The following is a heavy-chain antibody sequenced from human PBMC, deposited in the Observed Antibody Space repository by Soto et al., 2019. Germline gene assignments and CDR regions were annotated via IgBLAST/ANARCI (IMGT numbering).Heavy chain of an antibody. Sequence: PAGSLRLSCVGSGFTFGNYAMSWVRQAPGKGLEWVSSITGIDGRTYYADSVKGRFTISRDNPKNTLYLQMNNLRAEDTAMFYCAKDRGPYCSGGICYPPSWFDPWGQGTQVTVSS. V-gene: IGHV3-23*01. CDR3: AKDRGPYCSGGICYPPSWFDP. CDR1: GFTFGNYA. D-gene: IGHD2-15*01. J-gene: IGHJ5*02. CDR2: ITGIDGRT.